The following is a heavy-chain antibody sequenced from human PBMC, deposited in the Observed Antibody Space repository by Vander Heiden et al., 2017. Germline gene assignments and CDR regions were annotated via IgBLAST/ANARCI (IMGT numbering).Heavy chain of an antibody. Sequence: QVQLVQSGAEVKKPGASVKVSCKASGYTFTSYYMHWVRQAPGQGLEWMGIINPSGGSTSYAQKFQGRVTMTRETSTSTVYMELSSLRSEDTAVYYCARARYCSGGSCYRTAFDYWGQGTLVTVSS. D-gene: IGHD2-15*01. CDR3: ARARYCSGGSCYRTAFDY. J-gene: IGHJ4*02. CDR2: INPSGGST. CDR1: GYTFTSYY. V-gene: IGHV1-46*01.